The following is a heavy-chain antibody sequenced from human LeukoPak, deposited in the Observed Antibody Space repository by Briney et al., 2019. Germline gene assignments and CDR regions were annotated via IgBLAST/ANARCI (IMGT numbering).Heavy chain of an antibody. CDR2: INSDGSWT. Sequence: GGSLRLSCAASGNYWMHWVRQAPGKGLVWVSHINSDGSWTSYADSVKGRFTISKDNAKNTVYLQMNNLRAEDTAVYYCVSFYETFWGRGTLVTVSS. J-gene: IGHJ4*02. D-gene: IGHD2-2*01. CDR1: GNYW. V-gene: IGHV3-74*01. CDR3: VSFYETF.